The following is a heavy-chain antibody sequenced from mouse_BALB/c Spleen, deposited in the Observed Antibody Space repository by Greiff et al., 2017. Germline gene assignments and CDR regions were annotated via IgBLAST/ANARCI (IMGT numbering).Heavy chain of an antibody. CDR2: ISSGGSYT. CDR1: GFTFSSYA. V-gene: IGHV5-9-4*01. Sequence: EVKLVESGGGLVKPGGSLKLSCAASGFTFSSYAMSWVRQSPEKRLEWVAEISSGGSYTYYPDTVTGRFTISRDNAKNTLYLEMSSLRSEDTAMYYCARDGKMRFFDYWGQGTTLTVSS. CDR3: ARDGKMRFFDY. J-gene: IGHJ2*01.